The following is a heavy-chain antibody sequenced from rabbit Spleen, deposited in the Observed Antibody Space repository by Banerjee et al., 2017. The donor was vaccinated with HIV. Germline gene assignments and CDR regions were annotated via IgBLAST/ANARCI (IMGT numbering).Heavy chain of an antibody. Sequence: HLKESGGGLVRPGGSLKLSCKASGFTLSSYYMNWVRQAPGKGLEWIGYIDPVFGITYYANWVNGRFSISRENAQNTVDLKMNSLTAADTATYFCARDGAGGSYFALWGQGTLVTVS. V-gene: IGHV1S7*01. CDR1: GFTLSSYY. D-gene: IGHD8-1*01. CDR2: IDPVFGIT. J-gene: IGHJ6*01. CDR3: ARDGAGGSYFAL.